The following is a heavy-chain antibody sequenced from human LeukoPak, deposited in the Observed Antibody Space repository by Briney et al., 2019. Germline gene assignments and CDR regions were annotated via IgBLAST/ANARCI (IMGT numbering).Heavy chain of an antibody. V-gene: IGHV1-2*02. D-gene: IGHD2-2*01. CDR2: INPNSGGT. CDR3: ARDRVVVPAAFDY. Sequence: ASVNVSCKASGYTFTAYYMHWVRQAPGQGLEWMGWINPNSGGTNYAQKFQGRVTMTRDTSISTAYMELSRLRSDDTGVYYCARDRVVVPAAFDYWGQGTLVTVSS. CDR1: GYTFTAYY. J-gene: IGHJ4*02.